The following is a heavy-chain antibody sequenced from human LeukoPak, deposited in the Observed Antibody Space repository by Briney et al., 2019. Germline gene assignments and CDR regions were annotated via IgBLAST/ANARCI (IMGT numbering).Heavy chain of an antibody. Sequence: ASVKVSCKASGYTFTSYYMHWVRQAPGQGLEWMGIINPSGGSTSYAQKFQGRVTMTTDTSTSTAYMELRSLRSDDTAVYYCARETVAATFWFDPWGQGTLVTVSS. V-gene: IGHV1-46*01. J-gene: IGHJ5*02. CDR2: INPSGGST. D-gene: IGHD2-15*01. CDR3: ARETVAATFWFDP. CDR1: GYTFTSYY.